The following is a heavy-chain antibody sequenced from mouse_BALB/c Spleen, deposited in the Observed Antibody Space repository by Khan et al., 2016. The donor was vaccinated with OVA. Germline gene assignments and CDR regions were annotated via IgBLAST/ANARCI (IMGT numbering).Heavy chain of an antibody. CDR2: INTNTGEP. J-gene: IGHJ1*01. V-gene: IGHV9-3*02. CDR1: GYTFTNYG. Sequence: QIQLVQSGPELKKPGETVKISCKASGYTFTNYGMNWVKQAPGKGLKWMGWINTNTGEPTYAEEFKGRFAFSLETFASTAYLQINNLKNEDTATYFCARRSIYYGYFDVWGAGTTVTVSS. CDR3: ARRSIYYGYFDV. D-gene: IGHD2-1*01.